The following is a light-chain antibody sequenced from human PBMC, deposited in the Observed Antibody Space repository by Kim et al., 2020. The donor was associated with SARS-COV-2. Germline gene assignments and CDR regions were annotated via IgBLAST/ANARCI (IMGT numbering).Light chain of an antibody. CDR2: SAS. J-gene: IGKJ4*01. CDR3: QQAYNFPLT. V-gene: IGKV1-12*01. Sequence: ASVGDRVSITSRASQFINNWLAWYQQKPGRAPKLLIHSASTLLDGVPSRFTGSGSGTQFTLTISRLEPEDFATYYCQQAYNFPLTFGGGTKVDIK. CDR1: QFINNW.